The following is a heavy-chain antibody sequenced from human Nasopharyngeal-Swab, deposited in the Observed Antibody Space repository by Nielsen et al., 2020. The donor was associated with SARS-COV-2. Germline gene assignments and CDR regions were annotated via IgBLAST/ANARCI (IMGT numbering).Heavy chain of an antibody. J-gene: IGHJ2*01. Sequence: GESLKISCAASGFTFSSYGMHWVRQAPGKGLEWGAVIWYDGSNKYYADSVKGRFTISRDNSKNTLYLQMNSLRAEDTAVYYCARGQEAYSSSWLNWYFDLWGRGTLVTVSS. CDR1: GFTFSSYG. D-gene: IGHD6-13*01. CDR2: IWYDGSNK. CDR3: ARGQEAYSSSWLNWYFDL. V-gene: IGHV3-33*01.